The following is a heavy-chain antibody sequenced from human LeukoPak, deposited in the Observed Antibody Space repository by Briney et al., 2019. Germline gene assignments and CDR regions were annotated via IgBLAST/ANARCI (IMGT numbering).Heavy chain of an antibody. CDR2: IYPGDSDT. CDR3: ARHTAVAGTDY. J-gene: IGHJ4*02. V-gene: IGHV5-51*01. CDR1: GYTFITYW. D-gene: IGHD6-19*01. Sequence: GESLKISCKASGYTFITYWIGWVRQMPGKGLEWMGIIYPGDSDTRYSPSFQGQVTISADKSISTAYLQWSSLKASDTAMYYCARHTAVAGTDYWGQGTLVTVSS.